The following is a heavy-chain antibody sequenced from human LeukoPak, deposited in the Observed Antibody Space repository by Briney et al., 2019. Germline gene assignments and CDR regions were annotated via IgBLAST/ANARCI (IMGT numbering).Heavy chain of an antibody. CDR3: ATQVWSPFVDY. D-gene: IGHD5-18*01. Sequence: GGSLRLSCAASGFTFSTSGTHWVRQAPGKGLEWVAFIRYDGSNKYYADSVKGRFTISRDNAKNTLYLQMNSLRPEDTALYFCATQVWSPFVDYWGQGILVTVSS. CDR2: IRYDGSNK. CDR1: GFTFSTSG. J-gene: IGHJ4*02. V-gene: IGHV3-30*02.